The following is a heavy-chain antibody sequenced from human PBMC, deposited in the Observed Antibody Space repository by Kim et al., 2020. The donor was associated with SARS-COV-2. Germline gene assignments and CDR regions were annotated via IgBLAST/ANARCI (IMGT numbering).Heavy chain of an antibody. CDR1: GFSFSNYW. CDR3: ASKTAGYYHYAMDV. V-gene: IGHV3-74*01. J-gene: IGHJ6*02. Sequence: GGSLRLSCAASGFSFSNYWMYWVRQVPGKGLVYVSRINSDGSSAIYADSVRGRFTISRDNAKNTLYLQMNSLRAEDTSVYHCASKTAGYYHYAMDVWAKGPRSPSP. D-gene: IGHD1-1*01. CDR2: INSDGSSA.